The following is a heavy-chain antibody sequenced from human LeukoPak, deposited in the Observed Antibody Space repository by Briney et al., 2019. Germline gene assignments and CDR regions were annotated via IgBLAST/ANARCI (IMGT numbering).Heavy chain of an antibody. Sequence: PSETLSLICTVSGDSISNYYWSWIRQPAGKGLEWIGRIHTSGTANYNPPLKSRVSISTDRSKNQVYLKLSSVAAADTAVYYCARDYHESTGYSFDSWGQGTLVTVSS. CDR1: GDSISNYY. CDR3: ARDYHESTGYSFDS. D-gene: IGHD3-22*01. V-gene: IGHV4-4*07. CDR2: IHTSGTA. J-gene: IGHJ4*02.